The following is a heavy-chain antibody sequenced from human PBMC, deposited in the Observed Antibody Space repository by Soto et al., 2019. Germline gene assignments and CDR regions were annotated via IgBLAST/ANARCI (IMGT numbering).Heavy chain of an antibody. D-gene: IGHD6-13*01. CDR1: GGSISPYY. CDR3: ARKGAAASYAHYYMDV. CDR2: VYYSGNT. V-gene: IGHV4-59*01. J-gene: IGHJ6*03. Sequence: ETLSLTCTVFGGSISPYYWSWIRQSPGRGLEWIGYVYYSGNTNYNPSLESRVTISVDTSRNQFSLKLTSVTAADTAVYYCARKGAAASYAHYYMDVWGTGTTVTVSS.